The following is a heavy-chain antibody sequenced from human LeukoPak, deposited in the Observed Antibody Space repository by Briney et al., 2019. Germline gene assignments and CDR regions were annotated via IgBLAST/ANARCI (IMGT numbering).Heavy chain of an antibody. CDR3: AKEGDPDGYYYYYYGMDV. D-gene: IGHD1-14*01. V-gene: IGHV3-30*18. CDR1: GFTFSSYG. Sequence: GGSLRLSCAASGFTFSSYGMHWVRQAPGKGLEWVAVISYDGSNKYYADPVKGRFTISRDNSKNTLYLQMNSLRAEDTAVYYCAKEGDPDGYYYYYYGMDVWGKGTTVTVSS. J-gene: IGHJ6*04. CDR2: ISYDGSNK.